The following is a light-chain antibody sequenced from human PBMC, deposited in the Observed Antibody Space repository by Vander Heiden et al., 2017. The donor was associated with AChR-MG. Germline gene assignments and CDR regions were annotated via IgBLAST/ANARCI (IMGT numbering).Light chain of an antibody. V-gene: IGLV3-1*01. CDR1: DLDNRY. Sequence: SYELTQPSSVSVSPGQTASITCSGDDLDNRYVCWYQQRAGQSPGVVMYQDSRRPSGIPDRFSGSSSGNTANLAISETQPMDESYDYCQKWDGNTWVFGTGTRVTV. J-gene: IGLJ1*01. CDR3: QKWDGNTWV. CDR2: QDS.